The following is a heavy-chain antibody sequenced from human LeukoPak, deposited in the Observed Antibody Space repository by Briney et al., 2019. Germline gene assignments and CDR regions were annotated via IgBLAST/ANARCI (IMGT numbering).Heavy chain of an antibody. Sequence: GGSLRLSCAASGFTFSNYGMHWVRQAPGKGLEWLSYIPYDGSNKYYADSVKGRFTIFRDNSKNTLFLQMNSLRPEDTAVYYCARVNSGPYDYWGQGTLVTVSS. J-gene: IGHJ4*02. V-gene: IGHV3-30*02. CDR3: ARVNSGPYDY. CDR2: IPYDGSNK. CDR1: GFTFSNYG. D-gene: IGHD5-12*01.